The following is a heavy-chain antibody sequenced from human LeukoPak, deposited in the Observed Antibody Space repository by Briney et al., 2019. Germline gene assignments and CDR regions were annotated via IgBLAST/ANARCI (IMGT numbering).Heavy chain of an antibody. Sequence: ASVTVSFTVSGYTLTESSMHWVRQAPGKGLEWMGGFDPEDGETIYAQKFQGRVTMTEDTSTDTAYMQLSSLRSEDTAVYYCATNWDDGGSFDYWGQGTLVTVSS. D-gene: IGHD1-20*01. CDR1: GYTLTESS. CDR2: FDPEDGET. V-gene: IGHV1-24*01. CDR3: ATNWDDGGSFDY. J-gene: IGHJ4*02.